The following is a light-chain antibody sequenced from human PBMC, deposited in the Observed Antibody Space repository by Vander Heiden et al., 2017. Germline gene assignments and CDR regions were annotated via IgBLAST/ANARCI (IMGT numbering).Light chain of an antibody. Sequence: EIVLTQSPATLSLSPGERATLSCRASQSVSSYLAWYQQKPGQAPRLLIYDASNRATGIPARFSGSGSGTDFTLTISSLEPEDFAVYYCQQRSNWRYTFGQGTKLXIK. CDR3: QQRSNWRYT. V-gene: IGKV3-11*01. J-gene: IGKJ2*01. CDR2: DAS. CDR1: QSVSSY.